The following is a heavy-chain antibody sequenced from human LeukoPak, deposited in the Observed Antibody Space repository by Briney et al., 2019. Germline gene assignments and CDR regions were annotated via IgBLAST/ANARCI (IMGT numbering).Heavy chain of an antibody. CDR2: IYHRVTS. J-gene: IGHJ4*02. V-gene: IGHV4-59*01. CDR3: ARAVGGDGSGSL. Sequence: SETLSLTCTVSGDSISTYYWSWIRQPPGKGLEWIGYIYHRVTSDYNPSLKSRVTMSVDMSTRQISLKLSSVTAADTAVYYCARAVGGDGSGSLWGPGTLVTVSS. CDR1: GDSISTYY. D-gene: IGHD3-10*01.